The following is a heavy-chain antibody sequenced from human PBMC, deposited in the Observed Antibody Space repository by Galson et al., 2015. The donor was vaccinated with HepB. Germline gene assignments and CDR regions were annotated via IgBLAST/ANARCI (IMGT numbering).Heavy chain of an antibody. Sequence: SLRLSCAASGFTFSGSAIHWVRQASGKGPEWVGRIRSKGNNYATSYVPSLKGRSTISRDDSKNMAYLHMKSLKIEDTAVYYCIRLGDLSGYSSRWGQGTLVTVSS. V-gene: IGHV3-73*01. CDR1: GFTFSGSA. J-gene: IGHJ4*02. CDR3: IRLGDLSGYSSR. D-gene: IGHD6-13*01. CDR2: IRSKGNNYAT.